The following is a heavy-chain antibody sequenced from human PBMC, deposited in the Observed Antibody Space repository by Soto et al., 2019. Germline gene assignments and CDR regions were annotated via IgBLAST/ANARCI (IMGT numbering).Heavy chain of an antibody. Sequence: PSETLSLTCTVSGGSISSGDYYWSWIRQPPGKGLEWIGYIYYSGSTYYNPSLKSRVTISVDRSKNQFSLKLSSVTAADTAVYYCARGGLTYYYGSGIYVGEDNWFDPWGQGTLVTVSS. D-gene: IGHD3-10*01. V-gene: IGHV4-30-4*01. CDR3: ARGGLTYYYGSGIYVGEDNWFDP. CDR2: IYYSGST. CDR1: GGSISSGDYY. J-gene: IGHJ5*02.